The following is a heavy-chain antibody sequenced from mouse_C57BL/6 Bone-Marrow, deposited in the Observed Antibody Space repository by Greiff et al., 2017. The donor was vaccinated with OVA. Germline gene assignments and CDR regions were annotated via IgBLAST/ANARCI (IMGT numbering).Heavy chain of an antibody. CDR3: AGDYGGFFDY. Sequence: EVKLMESGGGLVQPGGSMKLSCAASGFTFSDAWMDWVRQPPEKGLEWVADIRNKANNHATNYAVYVKGRFTISRDNSKSSVYLQMNSLRAEDSGIYYCAGDYGGFFDYWGQGTTLTVSS. V-gene: IGHV6-6*01. CDR2: IRNKANNHAT. J-gene: IGHJ2*01. CDR1: GFTFSDAW. D-gene: IGHD2-4*01.